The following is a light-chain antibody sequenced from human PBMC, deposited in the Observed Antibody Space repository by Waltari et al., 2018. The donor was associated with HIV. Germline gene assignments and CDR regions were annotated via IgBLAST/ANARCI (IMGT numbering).Light chain of an antibody. CDR3: QQYGSSPLFT. J-gene: IGKJ3*01. Sequence: ELVLTQSPGTLSLSTGERATLSCRASQSVGSNYSAWYQQTPGQAPRLLIYGASSRAPGIPDRFSGSGSGTDFTLTISRLEPEDFAVYYCQQYGSSPLFTFGPGTKVDIK. CDR1: QSVGSNY. V-gene: IGKV3-20*01. CDR2: GAS.